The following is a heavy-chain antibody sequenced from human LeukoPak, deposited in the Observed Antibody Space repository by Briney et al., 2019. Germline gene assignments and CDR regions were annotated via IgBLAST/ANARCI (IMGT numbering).Heavy chain of an antibody. D-gene: IGHD2-21*01. CDR2: IYSGGHT. CDR3: AKDGLFILGPPRPTWFAP. Sequence: PSETLSLTCTVSGGSISDGSWIRQPAGKGLEWIGRIYSGGHTSYNPSLKSRVTLSVDTSQNQSSLTLTSITAADTGLSFCAKDGLFILGPPRPTWFAPWGRGTLVTVSA. V-gene: IGHV4-4*07. CDR1: GGSISD. J-gene: IGHJ5*02.